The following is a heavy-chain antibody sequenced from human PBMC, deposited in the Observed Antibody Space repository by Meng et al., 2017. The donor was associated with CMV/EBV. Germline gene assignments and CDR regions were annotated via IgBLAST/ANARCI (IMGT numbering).Heavy chain of an antibody. J-gene: IGHJ4*02. CDR3: AKVLAGDGTLDY. CDR1: GFNFSSYA. D-gene: IGHD5-24*01. CDR2: ISGSGGST. Sequence: VQLLGSVGGLVQPGGSRRLSCAASGFNFSSYARGWVRRAPGNGLEWVSAISGSGGSTYYADSVKGRFTISRDNSKNTLYLQMNSLRAEDTAVYYCAKVLAGDGTLDYWGQGTLVTVAS. V-gene: IGHV3-23*01.